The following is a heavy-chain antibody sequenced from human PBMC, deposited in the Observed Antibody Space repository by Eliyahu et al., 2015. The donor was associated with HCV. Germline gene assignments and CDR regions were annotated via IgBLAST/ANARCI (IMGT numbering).Heavy chain of an antibody. V-gene: IGHV3-53*01. CDR1: GFTVSSNY. Sequence: EVQLVESGGGLIQPGGSLRLSCAASGFTVSSNYXXWVRQAPGKGLEXVSVIYXGGSTYYADSVKGRFTISRDNSKNTLYLQMNSLRAEDTAVYYCARVGNLYCSSTSCRMDYYGMDVWGQGTTVTVSS. CDR3: ARVGNLYCSSTSCRMDYYGMDV. J-gene: IGHJ6*02. CDR2: IYXGGST. D-gene: IGHD2-2*01.